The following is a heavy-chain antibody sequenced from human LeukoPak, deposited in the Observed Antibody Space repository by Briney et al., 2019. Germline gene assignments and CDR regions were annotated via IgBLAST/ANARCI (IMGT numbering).Heavy chain of an antibody. J-gene: IGHJ5*02. CDR1: GYAFTYYY. V-gene: IGHV1-46*01. D-gene: IGHD6-13*01. Sequence: ASVKVSCKASGYAFTYYYIHWVRQAPGQGLEWMGIINPSGGSTSYAQKFQGRVIMTRDTSTSTVYMDLSSLRSDDTAVYYCARDGKSSSWPYNWFDPWGQGTLVTVSS. CDR2: INPSGGST. CDR3: ARDGKSSSWPYNWFDP.